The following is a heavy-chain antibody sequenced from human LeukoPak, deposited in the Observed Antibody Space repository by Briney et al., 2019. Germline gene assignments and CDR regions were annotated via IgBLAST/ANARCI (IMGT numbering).Heavy chain of an antibody. D-gene: IGHD6-19*01. CDR2: IYAGESDT. Sequence: GESLKISCKGSGYNFTGYWIGWVRQTPGKGLEWMGIIYAGESDTRYSPSFQGQVTISADKSISTAYLQWSSLKASDTAMYYCTRPNLTGYSSGWYYWGQGTLVTVSS. V-gene: IGHV5-51*01. J-gene: IGHJ4*02. CDR1: GYNFTGYW. CDR3: TRPNLTGYSSGWYY.